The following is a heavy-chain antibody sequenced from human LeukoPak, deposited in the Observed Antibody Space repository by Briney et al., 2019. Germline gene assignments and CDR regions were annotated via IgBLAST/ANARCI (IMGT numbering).Heavy chain of an antibody. CDR1: GFTFSIYS. CDR2: ISSSSSYI. V-gene: IGHV3-21*01. J-gene: IGHJ6*03. D-gene: IGHD6-13*01. CDR3: ARLGSSSWDYYYYYMDV. Sequence: PGGSLRLSCAASGFTFSIYSMNWVRQAPGKGLEWVSSISSSSSYIYYADSVKGRFTISRDNAKNSLYLQMNSLRAEDTAVYYCARLGSSSWDYYYYYMDVWGKGTTVTVSS.